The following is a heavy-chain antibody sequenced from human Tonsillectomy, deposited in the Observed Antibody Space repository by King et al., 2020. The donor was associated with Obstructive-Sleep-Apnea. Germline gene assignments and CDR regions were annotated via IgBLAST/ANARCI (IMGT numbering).Heavy chain of an antibody. CDR3: AKGLSGP. J-gene: IGHJ5*02. CDR2: ISDSVGST. D-gene: IGHD6-25*01. CDR1: GFTFSSYA. V-gene: IGHV3-23*04. Sequence: VQLVESGGGLVQPGGSLRLSCAASGFTFSSYAMSWVRQAPGKGLEWVLAISDSVGSTYYADSVNGRFTISRDNSKNTLFLQMNSLRAEDTAVYFCAKGLSGPWGQGTLVTVSS.